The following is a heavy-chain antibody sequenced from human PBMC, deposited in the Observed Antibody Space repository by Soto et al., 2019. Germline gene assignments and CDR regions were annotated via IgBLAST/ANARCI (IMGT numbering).Heavy chain of an antibody. CDR1: GYTFTGYY. Sequence: ASVKVSCKASGYTFTGYYMHWVRQAPGQGLEWMGWINPNSGGTNYAQKFQGRVTMTRDTSISTAYMELSRLRSDDTAVYYCAREDDILTGYYYFYYWGQGTLVTVSS. D-gene: IGHD3-9*01. J-gene: IGHJ4*02. V-gene: IGHV1-2*02. CDR2: INPNSGGT. CDR3: AREDDILTGYYYFYY.